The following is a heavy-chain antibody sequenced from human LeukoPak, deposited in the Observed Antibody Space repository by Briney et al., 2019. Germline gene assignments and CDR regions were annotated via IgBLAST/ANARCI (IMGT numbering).Heavy chain of an antibody. D-gene: IGHD2/OR15-2a*01. CDR2: IAYDGSHH. J-gene: IGHJ4*02. Sequence: PGGSLRLSCIASGFTFSAYAMHWVRQAPGKGLEWMGLIAYDGSHHYYADSVKGRVTISRDNSKNLMFLQMDSLRVEDTAVYYCAREDRAFRVDYWGQGTLVSVSS. V-gene: IGHV3-30*04. CDR1: GFTFSAYA. CDR3: AREDRAFRVDY.